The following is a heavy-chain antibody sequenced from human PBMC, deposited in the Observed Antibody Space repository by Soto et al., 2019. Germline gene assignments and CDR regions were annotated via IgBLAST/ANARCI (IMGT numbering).Heavy chain of an antibody. CDR3: ARGVVGAPPYGMDV. CDR1: GGSFSGYY. Sequence: PSETLSLTCAVYGGSFSGYYWSWIRQPPGKGLEWIGEINHSGSTNYNPSLKSRVTISVDTSKNQFSLKLSSVTAADTAVYYRARGVVGAPPYGMDVWGQETTVTVSS. D-gene: IGHD2-15*01. CDR2: INHSGST. J-gene: IGHJ6*02. V-gene: IGHV4-34*01.